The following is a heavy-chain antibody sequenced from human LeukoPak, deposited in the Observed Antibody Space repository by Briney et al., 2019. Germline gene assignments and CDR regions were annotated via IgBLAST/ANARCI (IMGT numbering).Heavy chain of an antibody. J-gene: IGHJ6*04. CDR2: IYHSGST. CDR1: GGSLSSSNW. CDR3: AREGAVAGHYYYGMDV. D-gene: IGHD6-19*01. V-gene: IGHV4-4*02. Sequence: PSGTLSLTCAVSGGSLSSSNWWSWVRQPPGKGLEWIGEIYHSGSTNYNPSLKSRVTISVDKSKNQFSLKLSSVTAADTAVYYCAREGAVAGHYYYGMDVWGKGTTVTVSS.